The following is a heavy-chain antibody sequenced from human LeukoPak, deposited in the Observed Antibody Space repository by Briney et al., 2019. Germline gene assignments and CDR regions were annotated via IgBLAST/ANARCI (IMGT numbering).Heavy chain of an antibody. J-gene: IGHJ6*02. D-gene: IGHD6-6*01. V-gene: IGHV7-4-1*02. CDR3: AREAPSIAVRRGKDYYGMDV. CDR1: GYTFTSYA. Sequence: ASVKVSCKASGYTFTSYAMNWVRQAPGQGLEWMGWINTNTGNPTYAQGFTGRFVFSLDTSVSTAYLQISSLKAEDTAVYYCAREAPSIAVRRGKDYYGMDVWGQGTTVTVSS. CDR2: INTNTGNP.